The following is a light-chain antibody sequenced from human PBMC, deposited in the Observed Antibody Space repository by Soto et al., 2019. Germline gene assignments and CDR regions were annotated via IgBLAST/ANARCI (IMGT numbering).Light chain of an antibody. V-gene: IGKV4-1*01. Sequence: DIVMTQSPDSLAVSLGERATINCESSQTILYSSNNNNYLAWYQQKPGQPPKLLIYWASTRESGVPDRFSGSGSGTDFTLTISSLQAEDVAVYYCHQYLSAPLTFCQGTKVEIK. CDR2: WAS. CDR1: QTILYSSNNNNY. CDR3: HQYLSAPLT. J-gene: IGKJ1*01.